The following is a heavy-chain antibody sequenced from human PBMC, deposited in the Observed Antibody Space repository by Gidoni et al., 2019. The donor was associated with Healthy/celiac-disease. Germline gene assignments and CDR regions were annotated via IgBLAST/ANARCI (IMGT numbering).Heavy chain of an antibody. J-gene: IGHJ6*02. D-gene: IGHD4-17*01. V-gene: IGHV3-15*01. CDR2: IKSKTDSGTT. CDR3: TTQDEVTTYYYYGMDV. Sequence: EVQLVESGGGLVKPGGSLRLSCAASGSTFSNAWMSWVRQAPGKGLEWVGRIKSKTDSGTTDYAAPVKGRFTISRDDSKNTLYLQMNSLKTEDTAVYYCTTQDEVTTYYYYGMDVWGQGTTVTVSS. CDR1: GSTFSNAW.